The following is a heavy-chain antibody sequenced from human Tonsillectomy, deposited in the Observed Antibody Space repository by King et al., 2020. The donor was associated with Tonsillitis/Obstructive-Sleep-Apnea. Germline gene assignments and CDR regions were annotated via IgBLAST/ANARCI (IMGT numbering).Heavy chain of an antibody. CDR1: GFTFSSYS. D-gene: IGHD6-19*01. J-gene: IGHJ4*02. V-gene: IGHV3-48*02. CDR2: ISSSSSTI. CDR3: ARAGQWLAPGGGYYFDY. Sequence: QLVQSGGGLVQPGGSLRLSCAASGFTFSSYSMNWVRQAPGKGLEWVSYISSSSSTIYYADSVKGRFTISRDNAKNSLYLQMNSLRDGDTAVYYCARAGQWLAPGGGYYFDYWGQGTLVTVSS.